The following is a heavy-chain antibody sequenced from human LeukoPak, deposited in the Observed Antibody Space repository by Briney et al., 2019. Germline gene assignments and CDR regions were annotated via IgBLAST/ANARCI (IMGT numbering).Heavy chain of an antibody. CDR2: ISSSSSYI. Sequence: PGGSLRLSCAASGFTFSSYSMNWVRQAPGKGLEWVSSISSSSSYIYYADSVKGRFTISRDNAKNSLYLQMNSLRAEDTAVYYCARDLYSSSRYNWFDPWGQGTLVTVSS. CDR1: GFTFSSYS. CDR3: ARDLYSSSRYNWFDP. V-gene: IGHV3-21*01. D-gene: IGHD6-13*01. J-gene: IGHJ5*02.